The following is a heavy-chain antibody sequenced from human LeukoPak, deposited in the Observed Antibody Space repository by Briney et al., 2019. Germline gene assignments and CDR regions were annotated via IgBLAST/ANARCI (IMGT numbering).Heavy chain of an antibody. CDR2: IHPSGST. Sequence: SETLSLTCTVSGDSISSYYWSWIRQPAGKGLEWIGRIHPSGSTNYNPSLKSRVTLSVDTSKNQFSLKLSSVTAADTAVYYCARGPPPDFDFWGRGTLVTVSS. CDR1: GDSISSYY. CDR3: ARGPPPDFDF. J-gene: IGHJ4*02. V-gene: IGHV4-4*07.